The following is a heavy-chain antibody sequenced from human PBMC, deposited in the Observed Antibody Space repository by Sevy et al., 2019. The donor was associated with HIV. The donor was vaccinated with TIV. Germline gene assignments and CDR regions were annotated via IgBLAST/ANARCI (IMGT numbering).Heavy chain of an antibody. CDR3: AKVLAGGTTLYYYYYMDV. Sequence: GGSLRLSCAASGFTFSSYGMHWVRQAPGKGLEWVAFIRYDGSNKYDADSVKGRFTISRDNSKNTLYLQMNSLRAEDTAVYYCAKVLAGGTTLYYYYYMDVWGIGTTVTVSS. CDR1: GFTFSSYG. J-gene: IGHJ6*03. V-gene: IGHV3-30*02. CDR2: IRYDGSNK. D-gene: IGHD1-7*01.